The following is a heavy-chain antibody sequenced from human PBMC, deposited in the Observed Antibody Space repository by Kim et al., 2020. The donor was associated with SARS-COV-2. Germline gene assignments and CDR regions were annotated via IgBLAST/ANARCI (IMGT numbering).Heavy chain of an antibody. Sequence: GGSLRLSCAASGFTFSSYWMHWVRQAPGKGLVWVSRINSDGSSTSYADSVKGRFTISRDNAKNTLYLQMNSLRAEDTAVYYCARLYITKYCSSTSCYVDYYGMDVWGQGTTVTVSS. CDR2: INSDGSST. V-gene: IGHV3-74*01. J-gene: IGHJ6*02. D-gene: IGHD2-2*01. CDR1: GFTFSSYW. CDR3: ARLYITKYCSSTSCYVDYYGMDV.